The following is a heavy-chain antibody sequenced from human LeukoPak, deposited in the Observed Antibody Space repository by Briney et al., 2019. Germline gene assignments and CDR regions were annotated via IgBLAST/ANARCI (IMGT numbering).Heavy chain of an antibody. J-gene: IGHJ3*02. D-gene: IGHD3-22*01. CDR3: ARDSLKIYYDSSGYHLDAFDN. Sequence: ASVTVSCKPSGYTFTSYGISWVRQAPGQGLEWMGWISGYNGNTKYAQKLQGRVTMTTDTSTSTAYMELRSLRSDDTAVYYCARDSLKIYYDSSGYHLDAFDNWGQGTMVTVSS. V-gene: IGHV1-18*01. CDR2: ISGYNGNT. CDR1: GYTFTSYG.